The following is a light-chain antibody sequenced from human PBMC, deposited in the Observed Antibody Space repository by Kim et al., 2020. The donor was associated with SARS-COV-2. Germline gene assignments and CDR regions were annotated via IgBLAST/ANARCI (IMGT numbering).Light chain of an antibody. CDR1: CSNHGNNY. V-gene: IGLV1-51*01. Sequence: GPKVTISCSGRCSNHGNNYVSWYQQLPRTAPKLLIYDNNKRPSGIPDRFSGSKSGTSAALGITGLQTGDEADYYCGTWDSSLSAGVFGGGTQLTVL. J-gene: IGLJ2*01. CDR2: DNN. CDR3: GTWDSSLSAGV.